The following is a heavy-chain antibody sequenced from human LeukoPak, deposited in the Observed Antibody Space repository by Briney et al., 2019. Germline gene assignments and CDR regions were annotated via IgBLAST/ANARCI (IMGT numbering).Heavy chain of an antibody. CDR3: ARVEYSSSSGYYYYCMDV. Sequence: GESLKISCKGSGYSFTSYWIAWVRQMPGKGLEWMGTIYPGDSDTRYSPSFQGQVTISADKSISTAYLQWSSLKASDTAMYYCARVEYSSSSGYYYYCMDVWGKGTTVTVSS. D-gene: IGHD6-6*01. J-gene: IGHJ6*03. CDR2: IYPGDSDT. V-gene: IGHV5-51*01. CDR1: GYSFTSYW.